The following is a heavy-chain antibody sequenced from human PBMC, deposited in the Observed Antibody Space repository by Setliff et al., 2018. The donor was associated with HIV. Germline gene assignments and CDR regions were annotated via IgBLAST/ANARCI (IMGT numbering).Heavy chain of an antibody. V-gene: IGHV4-39*07. CDR2: VDYTGST. CDR1: RGSISSTSHY. CDR3: ARAVSHVDY. J-gene: IGHJ4*02. Sequence: SETLSLTCIVSRGSISSTSHYWGWVRQPPGKGLEWVGNVDYTGSTYYNPSLKSRVTISVDTSKNQFSLKLSSVTAADTAVYYCARAVSHVDYWGQGTLVTVSS.